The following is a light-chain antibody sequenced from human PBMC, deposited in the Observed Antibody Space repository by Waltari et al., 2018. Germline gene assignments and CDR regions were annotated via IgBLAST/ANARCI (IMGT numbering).Light chain of an antibody. CDR3: QQSYSTGT. V-gene: IGKV1-39*01. CDR1: QNIRNY. Sequence: DIQMTQSPSSLSASVGDKVTITCRSSQNIRNYVSWFQQKPGKPPTLLMYSASSLQSGVPSRFSGSGSGTDFTLTISSLQPEDFATYYCQQSYSTGTFGQGTKVEIK. CDR2: SAS. J-gene: IGKJ1*01.